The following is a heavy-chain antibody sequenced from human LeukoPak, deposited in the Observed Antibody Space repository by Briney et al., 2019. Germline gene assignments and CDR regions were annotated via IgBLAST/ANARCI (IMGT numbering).Heavy chain of an antibody. V-gene: IGHV1-18*01. Sequence: ASVKVSCKASGYTFTSYGISWVRQAPGQGLEWMGWISAYNGNTNYAQKLQGRVTMTTDTSTSTAYMELRSLRSDDTAVYYCARELGHYYDSSGYPDYWGQGTLVTVSS. CDR2: ISAYNGNT. D-gene: IGHD3-22*01. J-gene: IGHJ4*02. CDR3: ARELGHYYDSSGYPDY. CDR1: GYTFTSYG.